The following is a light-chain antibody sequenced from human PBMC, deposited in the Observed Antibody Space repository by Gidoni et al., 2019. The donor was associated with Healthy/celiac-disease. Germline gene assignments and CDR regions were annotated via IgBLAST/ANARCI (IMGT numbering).Light chain of an antibody. CDR3: QQLNSYPIT. Sequence: DIQLTQSPSFLSASVGDRVTITCRASQGIISYLAWYQQKPGKAPKLLIYAASTLQSGVPSRFSGSGSGTEFTLTISSLQPEDFATYYCQQLNSYPITFXXXTRLEIK. V-gene: IGKV1-9*01. J-gene: IGKJ5*01. CDR1: QGIISY. CDR2: AAS.